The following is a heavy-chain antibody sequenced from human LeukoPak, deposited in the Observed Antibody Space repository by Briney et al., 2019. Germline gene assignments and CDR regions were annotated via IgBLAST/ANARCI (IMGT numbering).Heavy chain of an antibody. CDR2: IYYSGST. V-gene: IGHV4-59*08. Sequence: SETLSLTCTVSGGSMSPYHWGWIRQPPGKGLEWTGYIYYSGSTNYNPSLKSRVTISVDTSKNRFSLKLSSVTAADTAVYYCARLDLTGLFDIWGQGTMVTVSS. CDR1: GGSMSPYH. J-gene: IGHJ3*02. CDR3: ARLDLTGLFDI. D-gene: IGHD1-14*01.